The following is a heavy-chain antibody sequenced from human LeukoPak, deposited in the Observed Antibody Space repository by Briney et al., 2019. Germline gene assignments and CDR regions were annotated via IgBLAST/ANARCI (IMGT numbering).Heavy chain of an antibody. CDR2: INSDGSST. V-gene: IGHV3-74*01. CDR1: GFTFSSYW. CDR3: ARPLGYCSGGSCYGDYYYGMDV. J-gene: IGHJ6*02. Sequence: GGSLRLSCAASGFTFSSYWMHWVRQAPGKGLVWVSRINSDGSSTSYADSVKGRFTISRDNAKNSLYLQMNSLRAEDTAVYYCARPLGYCSGGSCYGDYYYGMDVWGQGTTVTVSS. D-gene: IGHD2-15*01.